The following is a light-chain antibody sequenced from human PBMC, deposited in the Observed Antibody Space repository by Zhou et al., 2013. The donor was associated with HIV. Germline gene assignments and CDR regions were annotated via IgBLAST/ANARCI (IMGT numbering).Light chain of an antibody. J-gene: IGKJ1*01. CDR3: QQSYSTPRT. CDR2: AAS. Sequence: DIQMTQSPSSLSASVGDRVTITCRASQSISYYLNWYQQKPGKAPKLLIYAASSLQSGVPSRFSGSGSGTDFALTISSLRPEDFATYYCQQSYSTPRTFGQGTRVEIK. V-gene: IGKV1-39*01. CDR1: QSISYY.